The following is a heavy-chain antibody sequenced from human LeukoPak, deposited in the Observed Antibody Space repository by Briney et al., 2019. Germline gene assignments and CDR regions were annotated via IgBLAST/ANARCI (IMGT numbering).Heavy chain of an antibody. J-gene: IGHJ3*02. V-gene: IGHV4-61*05. CDR3: ARRTDYGGNSFSAFDI. CDR2: IYYSGST. D-gene: IGHD4-23*01. Sequence: SETLSLTCSVSGGSISGDGYHWGWIRQPPGKGLEWIGYIYYSGSTNYNPSLKSRVTISVDTSKNQFSLKLSSVTAADTAVYYCARRTDYGGNSFSAFDIWGQGTMVTVSS. CDR1: GGSISGDGYH.